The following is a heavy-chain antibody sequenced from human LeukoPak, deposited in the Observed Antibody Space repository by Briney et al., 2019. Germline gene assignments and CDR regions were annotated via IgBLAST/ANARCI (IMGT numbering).Heavy chain of an antibody. Sequence: GRSLRLSCAASGFTFSSYGMHWVRQAPGKGLEWVAVISYDGSNKYYADSVKGRFTISRDNSKNTLYLQMNSLRAEDTAVYYCAKDLRATLRFLEWLADYWGQGTLVTVSS. J-gene: IGHJ4*02. CDR3: AKDLRATLRFLEWLADY. CDR1: GFTFSSYG. CDR2: ISYDGSNK. V-gene: IGHV3-30*18. D-gene: IGHD3-3*01.